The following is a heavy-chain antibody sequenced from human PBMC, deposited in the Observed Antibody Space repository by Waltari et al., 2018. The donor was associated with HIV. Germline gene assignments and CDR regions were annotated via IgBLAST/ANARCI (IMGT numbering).Heavy chain of an antibody. J-gene: IGHJ4*02. Sequence: EVQLLASGGESTQPGKSLTTDCVVSGSGFGNFGVDVDLRAPGGGLEFISSRSGGDSKTYYADSLKGRFTISRDNSKNVMYLKMTNLRVADTAMYFCAKDLSLSSARPRLVSFDFWSQGTQVSVAS. CDR3: AKDLSLSSARPRLVSFDF. V-gene: IGHV3-23*01. CDR2: RSGGDSKT. D-gene: IGHD6-6*01. CDR1: GSGFGNFG.